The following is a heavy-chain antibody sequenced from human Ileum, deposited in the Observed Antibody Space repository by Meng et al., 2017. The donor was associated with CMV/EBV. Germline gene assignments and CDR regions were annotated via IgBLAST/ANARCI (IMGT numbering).Heavy chain of an antibody. D-gene: IGHD5/OR15-5a*01. J-gene: IGHJ4*02. CDR2: IKEDGSEI. V-gene: IGHV3-7*01. CDR1: GFTFSSFW. Sequence: GESLKISCVDSGFTFSSFWMNWVRQAPGKGLEWVANIKEDGSEIYYVDSVKGRFTIPRDNTENSLYLQMNSLRAEDTAVYYCARGVYHFDSWGQGTLVTVSS. CDR3: ARGVYHFDS.